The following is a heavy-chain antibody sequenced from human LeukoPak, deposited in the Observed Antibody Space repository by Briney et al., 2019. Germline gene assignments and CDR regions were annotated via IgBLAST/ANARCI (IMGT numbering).Heavy chain of an antibody. D-gene: IGHD3-9*01. CDR2: ISYDGSNK. CDR1: GFTFSSYG. Sequence: GRSLRLSCAASGFTFSSYGMHWVRQAPGKGLEWVAVISYDGSNKYYADSVKGRFTISRDNSKNTLYLQMNSLRAEDTAVYYCAKPPYGILTGFDYWGQETLVTVSS. J-gene: IGHJ4*02. CDR3: AKPPYGILTGFDY. V-gene: IGHV3-30*18.